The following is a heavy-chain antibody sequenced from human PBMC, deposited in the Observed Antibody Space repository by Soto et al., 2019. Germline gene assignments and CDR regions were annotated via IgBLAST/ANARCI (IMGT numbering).Heavy chain of an antibody. CDR2: IFWDDTN. D-gene: IGHD3-16*01. J-gene: IGHJ4*02. Sequence: QITLKESGPTLVKPTQTLTLTCTFSGFSLSTSGMNVGWIRQPPGRALEWLALIFWDDTNHYSPSLKSRLTITKDTSKNQVVLTMTNMDPMDTATYYCAHSKTWRFGYWGQGTLVTVSS. CDR1: GFSLSTSGMN. V-gene: IGHV2-5*02. CDR3: AHSKTWRFGY.